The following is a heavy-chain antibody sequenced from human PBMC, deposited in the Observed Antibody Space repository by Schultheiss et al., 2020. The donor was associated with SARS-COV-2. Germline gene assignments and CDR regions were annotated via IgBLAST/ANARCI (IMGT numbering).Heavy chain of an antibody. V-gene: IGHV3-21*01. CDR2: ISSSSSYI. D-gene: IGHD6-13*01. Sequence: GGSLRLSCAASGFTFSSYGMHWVRQAPGKGLEWVSSISSSSSYIYYADSVKGRFTISRDNSKNTLYLQMNSLRAEDTAVYYCARDPRQGSGAAAVDYWGQGTLVTVSS. CDR1: GFTFSSYG. J-gene: IGHJ4*02. CDR3: ARDPRQGSGAAAVDY.